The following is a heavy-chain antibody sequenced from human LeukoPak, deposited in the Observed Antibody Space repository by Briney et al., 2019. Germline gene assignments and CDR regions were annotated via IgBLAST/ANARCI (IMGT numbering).Heavy chain of an antibody. J-gene: IGHJ6*02. CDR2: IYYSGST. V-gene: IGHV4-30-4*01. Sequence: PSQTLSLTCTVSGGSISSGDYYWRRIRQPPGKGLEWIGYIYYSGSTYYNPSLKSRVTMSVDTSKNQLSLKLSSVTAADTAVYYCARGPHYYYYGMDVWGQGTTVTVSS. CDR1: GGSISSGDYY. CDR3: ARGPHYYYYGMDV.